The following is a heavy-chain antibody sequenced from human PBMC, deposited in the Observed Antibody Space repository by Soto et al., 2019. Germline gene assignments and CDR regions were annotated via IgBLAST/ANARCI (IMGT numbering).Heavy chain of an antibody. Sequence: PGRSLRLSCAASGFTFSSYGMHWVRQAPGKGLEWVAVISYDGSNKYYADSVKGRFTISRDNSKNTLYLQMNSLRAEDTAVYYCAKGLVVPAALYYYYYYGMDVWGQGTTVTVSS. D-gene: IGHD2-2*01. CDR1: GFTFSSYG. J-gene: IGHJ6*02. CDR3: AKGLVVPAALYYYYYYGMDV. V-gene: IGHV3-30*18. CDR2: ISYDGSNK.